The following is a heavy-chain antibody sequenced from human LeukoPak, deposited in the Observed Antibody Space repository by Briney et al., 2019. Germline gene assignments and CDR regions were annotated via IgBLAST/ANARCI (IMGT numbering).Heavy chain of an antibody. J-gene: IGHJ6*02. CDR2: MSGSGGRT. D-gene: IGHD2-15*01. CDR1: GFTLSSYA. V-gene: IGHV3-23*01. CDR3: ANFVVVVRGPRGHDYGRGDYYYGMDV. Sequence: GGSLRLSCAASGFTLSSYAMSWVGPAPGKGLEWVSAMSGSGGRTYYAAAVKGRFTISRDNSKNTLYLQMNSLRAEDTAVYYCANFVVVVRGPRGHDYGRGDYYYGMDVWGQGTTVTVSS.